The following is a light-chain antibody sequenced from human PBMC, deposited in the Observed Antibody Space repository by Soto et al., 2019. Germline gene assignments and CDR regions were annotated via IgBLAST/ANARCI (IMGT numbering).Light chain of an antibody. CDR3: CSYAGGSYV. CDR1: SSDVGGYSY. J-gene: IGLJ1*01. CDR2: DVS. Sequence: QSALTQPRSVSGSPGQSVTISCTGTSSDVGGYSYVSWYQQHPGKAPKAMIYDVSERPSGAPDRFSGSKSGNTASLTISGLQADDEADYYCCSYAGGSYVFGTGTKVTVL. V-gene: IGLV2-11*01.